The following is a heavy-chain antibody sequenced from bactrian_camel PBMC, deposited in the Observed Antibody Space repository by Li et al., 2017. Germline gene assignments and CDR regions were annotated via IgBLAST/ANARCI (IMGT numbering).Heavy chain of an antibody. CDR2: IDSDGGST. J-gene: IGHJ4*01. V-gene: IGHV3S40*01. CDR3: AKGVDVGLGTIPDYND. D-gene: IGHD5*01. CDR1: GFTFSNYA. Sequence: VQLVESGGGSVQAGGSLRVSCAASGFTFSNYAVSWVRQAPGKGLEWVSGIDSDGGSTYYAVSAKGRFTISKDNAKNTVYLQLNSLETEDMAMYYCAKGVDVGLGTIPDYNDWGQGTQVTVS.